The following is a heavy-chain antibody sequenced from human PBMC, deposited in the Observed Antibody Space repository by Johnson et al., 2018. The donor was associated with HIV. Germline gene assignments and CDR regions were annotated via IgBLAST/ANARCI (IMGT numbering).Heavy chain of an antibody. CDR3: ATGASSTWSLGALDI. Sequence: LVESGGGVVQPGRSLRLSCAASGFTFSSYAMHWVRQAPGKGLEWVGRTRNKAHSYTTEYAASVKGRFTISRDDSKNSLYLQMNSLKSEDTAVYYCATGASSTWSLGALDIWGQGTMVTVSS. D-gene: IGHD6-13*01. CDR1: GFTFSSYA. J-gene: IGHJ3*02. CDR2: TRNKAHSYTT. V-gene: IGHV3-72*01.